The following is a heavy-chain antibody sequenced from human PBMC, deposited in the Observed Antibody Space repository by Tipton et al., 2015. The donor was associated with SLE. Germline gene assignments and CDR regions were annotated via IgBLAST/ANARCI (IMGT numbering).Heavy chain of an antibody. D-gene: IGHD3-10*01. V-gene: IGHV1-18*01. CDR1: GYTFSDYG. J-gene: IGHJ2*01. Sequence: QLVQSGAEVRKPGASVEVSCKGSGYTFSDYGISWVRQAPGQGLEWIGSIIVYNDKTNYAQTVQGRVTMSTDRSTSTAYMELRSLRSDDTAVYYCARSVRGYWQSDLWGRGTLVTVSS. CDR2: IIVYNDKT. CDR3: ARSVRGYWQSDL.